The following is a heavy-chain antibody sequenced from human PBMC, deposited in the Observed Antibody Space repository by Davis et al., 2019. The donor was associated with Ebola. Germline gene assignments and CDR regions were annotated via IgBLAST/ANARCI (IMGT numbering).Heavy chain of an antibody. CDR1: GFRFSTYS. Sequence: GGSLRLSCTASGFRFSTYSVNWVRQAPGKGLEGVASISSSSSYIYYADSGKGRFTISRDNAKNTLYLQMNSLRAEDTAVYYCAREGKYRDESRTFDYWGQGTLVTVSS. D-gene: IGHD2-2*01. CDR3: AREGKYRDESRTFDY. CDR2: ISSSSSYI. V-gene: IGHV3-21*01. J-gene: IGHJ4*02.